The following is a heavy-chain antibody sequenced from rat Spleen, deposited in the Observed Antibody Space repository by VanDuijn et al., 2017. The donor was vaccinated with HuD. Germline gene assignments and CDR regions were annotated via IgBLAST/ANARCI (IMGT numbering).Heavy chain of an antibody. CDR3: TSPYSSYIYDWFAY. Sequence: EVQLVESNGGLVQPGRSLKLSCAASGFTFNDHFMAWVRQAPTKGLEWVATISYDGNNTYYRDSVKGRFTISRDNAQNTLYLQMNSLRSEDTATYYCTSPYSSYIYDWFAYWGQGTLVTVSS. CDR1: GFTFNDHF. D-gene: IGHD1-2*01. V-gene: IGHV5-29*01. CDR2: ISYDGNNT. J-gene: IGHJ3*01.